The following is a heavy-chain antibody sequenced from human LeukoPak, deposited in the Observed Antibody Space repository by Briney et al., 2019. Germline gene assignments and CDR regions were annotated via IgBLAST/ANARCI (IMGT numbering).Heavy chain of an antibody. V-gene: IGHV4-59*01. D-gene: IGHD6-19*01. Sequence: SETLSLTCTVSGGSISSYYWSWIRQPPGKGLEWIGYIYYSGSTNYNPSLKSRVTISVDTSKNQFSLKLSSVTAADTAVYYCARAVEVDSSGWIDYWGQGTLVTVSS. CDR2: IYYSGST. J-gene: IGHJ4*02. CDR3: ARAVEVDSSGWIDY. CDR1: GGSISSYY.